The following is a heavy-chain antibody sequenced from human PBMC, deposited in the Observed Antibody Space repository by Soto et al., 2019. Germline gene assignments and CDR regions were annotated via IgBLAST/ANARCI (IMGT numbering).Heavy chain of an antibody. J-gene: IGHJ4*02. CDR1: GFTFSTFA. V-gene: IGHV3-23*01. CDR3: AKSGPTNYFDF. D-gene: IGHD1-26*01. CDR2: ITGGSGFT. Sequence: GVLRLSCAASGFTFSTFAMNWVRQAPGKGLEWVSGITGGSGFTFYADSVKGRFTISRDDSENTLFLQMSSLRAEDTAKYYCAKSGPTNYFDFWGQGTLVTVSS.